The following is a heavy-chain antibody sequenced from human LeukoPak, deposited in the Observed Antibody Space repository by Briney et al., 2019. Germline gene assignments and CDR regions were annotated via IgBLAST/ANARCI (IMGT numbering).Heavy chain of an antibody. J-gene: IGHJ4*02. CDR3: ARNDFWSATALDY. V-gene: IGHV3-21*04. D-gene: IGHD3-3*01. Sequence: GGSLRLSCAASGFTFSSYSMNWVRQAPGKGLEWVSSISSSSSYIYYADSVKGRFTISRDNAKNSLYLQMNSLRAEDTAVYYCARNDFWSATALDYWGQGTLVTVSS. CDR1: GFTFSSYS. CDR2: ISSSSSYI.